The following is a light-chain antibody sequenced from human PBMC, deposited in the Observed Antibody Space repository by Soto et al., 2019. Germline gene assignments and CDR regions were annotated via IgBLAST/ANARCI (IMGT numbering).Light chain of an antibody. CDR1: QSVYKNF. Sequence: EIVLTQSPGPLSLSPGERATLSCRASQSVYKNFLAWYQQKLGQALRLLINGPSNRATGIPDRFSGSGSRAAFSLTIDRLAPDDFAVYFWQQYDNSPPTFGGGTKVAI. J-gene: IGKJ4*01. CDR3: QQYDNSPPT. CDR2: GPS. V-gene: IGKV3-20*01.